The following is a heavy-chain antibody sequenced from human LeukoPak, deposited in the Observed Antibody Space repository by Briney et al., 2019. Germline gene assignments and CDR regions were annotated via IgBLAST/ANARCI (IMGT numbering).Heavy chain of an antibody. Sequence: GGSLRLSCAASGFTFSDYYMSWIRQAPGKGLEWVSYISSSGSTIYYADSVKGRFTISRDNSKNTLYLQMNSLRAEDTAVYYCAKVGPYYDFWSGYFSDYWGQGTLVTVSS. J-gene: IGHJ4*02. V-gene: IGHV3-11*01. CDR3: AKVGPYYDFWSGYFSDY. CDR1: GFTFSDYY. D-gene: IGHD3-3*01. CDR2: ISSSGSTI.